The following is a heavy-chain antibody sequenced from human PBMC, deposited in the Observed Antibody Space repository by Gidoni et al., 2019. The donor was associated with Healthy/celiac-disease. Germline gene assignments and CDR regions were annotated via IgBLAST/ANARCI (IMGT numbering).Heavy chain of an antibody. D-gene: IGHD3-22*01. CDR1: GGTFSSYA. V-gene: IGHV1-69*01. CDR3: ARGDLQNYYASSGYFFDY. CDR2: IIPIFGTA. J-gene: IGHJ4*02. Sequence: QVQLVQSGAEVKKPGTSETVSCKASGGTFSSYAISWVLQATGQGLAWMGGIIPIFGTANYAQKFQGRVTITADESTSTAYMELSSLRSEDTAVYYCARGDLQNYYASSGYFFDYWGQGTLVTVSS.